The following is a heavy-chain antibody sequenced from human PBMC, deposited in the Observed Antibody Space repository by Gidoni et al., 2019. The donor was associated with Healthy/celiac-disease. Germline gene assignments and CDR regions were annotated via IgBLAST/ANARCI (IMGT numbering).Heavy chain of an antibody. CDR2: MNPNSGNT. CDR3: ARVVSSNNYYYGMDV. Sequence: QVQLVQSGAEVKKPGASVKVSCKASGYTFPSYDINWVRKATGQGLEWMGWMNPNSGNTGYAQKFQGRVTMTRNTSISTAYMELSSLRSEDTAVYYCARVVSSNNYYYGMDVWGQGTTVTVSS. D-gene: IGHD6-13*01. CDR1: GYTFPSYD. J-gene: IGHJ6*02. V-gene: IGHV1-8*01.